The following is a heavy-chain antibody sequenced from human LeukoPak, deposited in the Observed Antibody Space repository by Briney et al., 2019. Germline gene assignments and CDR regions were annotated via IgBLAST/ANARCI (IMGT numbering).Heavy chain of an antibody. CDR1: GGSISSTSYY. J-gene: IGHJ4*01. Sequence: SETLSLTFSVSGGSISSTSYYWGWIRQPPGKGLEWIGYIYYSGSTNYNPSLKSRVTVSVDTSKNQFSLKLSSVTAADTAVYYCARGDARGYSYGHFHFDHWGHGTLVTVSS. CDR2: IYYSGST. CDR3: ARGDARGYSYGHFHFDH. V-gene: IGHV4-61*05. D-gene: IGHD5-18*01.